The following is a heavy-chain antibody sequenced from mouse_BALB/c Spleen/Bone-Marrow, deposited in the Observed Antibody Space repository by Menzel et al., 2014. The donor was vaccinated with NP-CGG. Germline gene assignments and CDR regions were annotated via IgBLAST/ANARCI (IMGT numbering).Heavy chain of an antibody. CDR2: ISSGSSTI. V-gene: IGHV5-17*02. CDR1: GFTFSSFG. CDR3: ARYYRYDYAMDY. Sequence: EVNLVESGGGLVRPGGSRKLSCAASGFTFSSFGMHWVRQAPEKGLEWVAYISSGSSTIYYADTVKGRFTIPRDNPKNTLFLQMTSLRSEDTAMYYCARYYRYDYAMDYWGQGTSVTVSS. J-gene: IGHJ4*01. D-gene: IGHD2-14*01.